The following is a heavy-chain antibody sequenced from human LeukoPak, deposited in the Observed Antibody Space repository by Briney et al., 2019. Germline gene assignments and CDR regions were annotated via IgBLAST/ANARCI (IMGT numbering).Heavy chain of an antibody. V-gene: IGHV4-39*01. J-gene: IGHJ5*02. CDR2: IYYSGST. D-gene: IGHD3-10*01. CDR3: ARLLRGWFDP. CDR1: GGSISSSSYY. Sequence: SETLSLTCTVSGGSISSSSYYWGWIRQPRGKGLEWIGSIYYSGSTYYNPSLKSRVTISVDTSKKQFSLKLSSVTAADTAVYYCARLLRGWFDPWGQGTLVTVSS.